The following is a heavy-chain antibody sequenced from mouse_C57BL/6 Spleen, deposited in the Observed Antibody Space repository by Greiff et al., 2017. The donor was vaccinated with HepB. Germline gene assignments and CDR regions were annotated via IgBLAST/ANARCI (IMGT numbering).Heavy chain of an antibody. CDR3: ARGRQLRLHFDY. D-gene: IGHD3-2*02. CDR1: GYTFTSYW. Sequence: VQLQQPGAELVKPGASVKMSCKASGYTFTSYWITWVKQRPGQGLEWIGDIYPGSGSTNYNEKFKSKATLTVDTSSSTAYMQLSSLTSEDSAVYYCARGRQLRLHFDYWGQGTTLTVSS. J-gene: IGHJ2*01. V-gene: IGHV1-55*01. CDR2: IYPGSGST.